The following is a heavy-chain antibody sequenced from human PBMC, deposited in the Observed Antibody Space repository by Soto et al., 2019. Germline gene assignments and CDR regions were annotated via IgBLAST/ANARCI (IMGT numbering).Heavy chain of an antibody. CDR2: IWYDGSKT. D-gene: IGHD3-10*01. CDR3: AYGSGSFRNPDY. J-gene: IGHJ4*02. CDR1: GFTFSNYG. Sequence: QVQLVESGGGVVQPGTSLRLSCTASGFTFSNYGMHWVRQAPDKGLESVAIIWYDGSKTYYADSVKGRFTISRDNSRNTVYLQMNDLRVEDAAVYYCAYGSGSFRNPDYWGQGALVTVSS. V-gene: IGHV3-33*01.